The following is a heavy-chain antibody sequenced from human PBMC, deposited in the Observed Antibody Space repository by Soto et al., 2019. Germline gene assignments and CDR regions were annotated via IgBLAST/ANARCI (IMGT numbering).Heavy chain of an antibody. CDR1: GGSISSSRCH. D-gene: IGHD3-3*01. CDR3: ARAWNDFWSGYYGAWFDP. V-gene: IGHV4-39*07. CDR2: IKYSGTT. Sequence: PSETLSLTCTVSGGSISSSRCHWGWIRQPPGKGLEWIASIKYSGTTFYNPSLKSRVTLSVDKSKNQFSLKLSSVTAADTAVYYCARAWNDFWSGYYGAWFDPWGQGTLVTVSS. J-gene: IGHJ5*02.